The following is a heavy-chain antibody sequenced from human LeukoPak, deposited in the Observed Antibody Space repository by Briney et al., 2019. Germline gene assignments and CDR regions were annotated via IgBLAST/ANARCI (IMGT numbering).Heavy chain of an antibody. CDR1: GFTVSSNY. Sequence: GSLRLSCAASGFTVSSNYMSWVRQPPGKGLEWIGNIYYSGSTYYNPSLKSRVTISVDTSKNQFSLKLSSVTAADTAVYYCARQYYYDSSGPTIWFDPWGQGTLVTVSS. D-gene: IGHD3-22*01. V-gene: IGHV4-39*01. CDR3: ARQYYYDSSGPTIWFDP. CDR2: IYYSGST. J-gene: IGHJ5*02.